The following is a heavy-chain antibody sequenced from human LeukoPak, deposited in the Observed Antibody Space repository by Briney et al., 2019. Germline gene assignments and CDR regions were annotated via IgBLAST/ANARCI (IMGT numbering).Heavy chain of an antibody. J-gene: IGHJ4*02. CDR3: TTGGRDYVWGSYRYRAHY. D-gene: IGHD3-16*02. Sequence: PGGSLRLSCAASGFTFSNAWMSWVRQAPGKGLEWVGRIKSKTDGGTTDYAAPVKGRFTISRDDSKNTLYLQMNSLKTEDTAVYYCTTGGRDYVWGSYRYRAHYWGQGTLVTVSS. CDR2: IKSKTDGGTT. CDR1: GFTFSNAW. V-gene: IGHV3-15*01.